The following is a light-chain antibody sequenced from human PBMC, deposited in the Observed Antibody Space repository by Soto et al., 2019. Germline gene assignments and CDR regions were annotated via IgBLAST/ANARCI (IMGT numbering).Light chain of an antibody. CDR3: QQYNSYPWT. V-gene: IGKV1-5*03. J-gene: IGKJ1*01. Sequence: DIQMTQSPSTLSASVGDRVAITCRASQSISSWLAWFQQKPGKAPKLLIYLASTLQSGVPSRFRGCGSGTEFTLTISSXQPDDFATYYCQQYNSYPWTFGQGTKVDIK. CDR2: LAS. CDR1: QSISSW.